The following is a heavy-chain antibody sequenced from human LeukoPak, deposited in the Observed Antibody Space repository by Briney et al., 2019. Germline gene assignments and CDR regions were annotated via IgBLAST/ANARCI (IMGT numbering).Heavy chain of an antibody. D-gene: IGHD4-17*01. CDR1: GFTFSNYA. CDR3: ARDPNGDYIGAFDF. V-gene: IGHV3-23*01. Sequence: LXLSXAGSGFTFSNYALIWVRQAPGRGLEWVSAIKGSGSFTKYADSVTGRFTISRDNSKNMLYLQMSSLTADDTAIYYCARDPNGDYIGAFDFGGQGTMVTVSS. J-gene: IGHJ3*01. CDR2: IKGSGSFT.